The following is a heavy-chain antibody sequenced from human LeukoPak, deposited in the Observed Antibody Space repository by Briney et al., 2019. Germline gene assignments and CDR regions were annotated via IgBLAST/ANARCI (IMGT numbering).Heavy chain of an antibody. V-gene: IGHV3-30*18. CDR2: ISYDGSNK. D-gene: IGHD6-6*01. Sequence: GGSLRLSCAASGFTFSSYGMHWVRQAPGKGLEWVAVISYDGSNKYYADSVKGRFTISRDNSKNTLYLQMNSLRAEDTAVYYCAKDSSSIPKAVWGQGTLVTVSP. CDR1: GFTFSSYG. J-gene: IGHJ4*02. CDR3: AKDSSSIPKAV.